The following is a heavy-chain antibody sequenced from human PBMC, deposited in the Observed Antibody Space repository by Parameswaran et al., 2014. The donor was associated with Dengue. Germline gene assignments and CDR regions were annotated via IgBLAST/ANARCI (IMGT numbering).Heavy chain of an antibody. CDR3: ARVSIYGRQDYFDY. D-gene: IGHD3-3*01. V-gene: IGHV4-59*01. CDR2: IYDSGNT. CDR1: GGSFSGYY. J-gene: IGHJ4*02. Sequence: ASETLSLTCTVSGGSFSGYYWSWIRQPPGKGLEWIGHIYDSGNTNYNPSLKSRVTMSVDTSKSQFSLKLSSVTAADTAVYYCARVSIYGRQDYFDYWGQGTLVTVSS.